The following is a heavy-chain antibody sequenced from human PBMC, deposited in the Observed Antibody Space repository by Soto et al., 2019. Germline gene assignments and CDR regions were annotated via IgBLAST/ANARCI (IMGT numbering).Heavy chain of an antibody. J-gene: IGHJ4*02. V-gene: IGHV3-66*01. CDR3: ARDGSGH. CDR1: GLTVSTNP. CDR2: ICTAGGT. Sequence: EVQLVESGGGLVQPGGSLRLSCAASGLTVSTNPMSWVRQAPGKGLEWVSVICTAGGTHYADSVKGRFTISRDNSKNTVNSQMNSLRPEDTAVYYCARDGSGHWGQGTLVTVSS.